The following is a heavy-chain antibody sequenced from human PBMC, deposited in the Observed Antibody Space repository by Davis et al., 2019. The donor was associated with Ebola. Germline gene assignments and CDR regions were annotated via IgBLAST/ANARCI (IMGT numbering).Heavy chain of an antibody. CDR1: GGTFSSYA. Sequence: SVKVSCKASGGTFSSYAISGVRQAPGQGLEWMGGIIPIFGTANYAQKFQGRVTITADKSTSTAYMELSSLRSEDTAVYYCARDSSWDYYCYGMDVWGQGTTVTVSS. CDR2: IIPIFGTA. CDR3: ARDSSWDYYCYGMDV. J-gene: IGHJ6*02. V-gene: IGHV1-69*06. D-gene: IGHD6-13*01.